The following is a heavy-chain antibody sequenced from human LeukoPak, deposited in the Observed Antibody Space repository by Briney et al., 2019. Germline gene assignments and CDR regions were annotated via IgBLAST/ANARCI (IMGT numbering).Heavy chain of an antibody. D-gene: IGHD6-19*01. CDR2: IGGGDSQI. CDR1: GFTFSSFQ. V-gene: IGHV3-48*03. J-gene: IGHJ4*02. Sequence: GGSLRLSCAASGFTFSSFQMTWVRQAPGKGLEWVSYIGGGDSQIFYADSVKGRFTISRDNAENSLYLQMNSLRAEDTALYYCAKTGYSSGWYRIWDYWGQGTLVTVSS. CDR3: AKTGYSSGWYRIWDY.